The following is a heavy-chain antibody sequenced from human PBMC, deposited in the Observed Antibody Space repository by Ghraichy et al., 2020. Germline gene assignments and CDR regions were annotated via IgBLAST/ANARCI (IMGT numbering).Heavy chain of an antibody. CDR1: GGSISSSSYY. CDR3: ARLTEVVLFDY. D-gene: IGHD2-15*01. Sequence: SQTLSLTCTVSGGSISSSSYYWGWIRQPPGKGLEWIGSIYYSGSTYYNPSLKSRVTISVDTSKNQFSLKLSSVTAADTAMYYCARLTEVVLFDYWGQGTLVTVSS. V-gene: IGHV4-39*01. CDR2: IYYSGST. J-gene: IGHJ4*02.